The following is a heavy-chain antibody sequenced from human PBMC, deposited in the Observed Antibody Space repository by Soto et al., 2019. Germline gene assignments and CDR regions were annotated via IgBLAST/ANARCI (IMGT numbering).Heavy chain of an antibody. CDR1: GGSISSGGYF. J-gene: IGHJ4*02. CDR3: ARGPAGDKVDY. Sequence: QVQLQESGPGLVEPSQTLSLTCTVSGGSISSGGYFWSWIRQPPGKGLEWIGHVYNIGSTYSNPSLTSRVPIPVDTPKNQFSRRLSFVTAADTAVYYCARGPAGDKVDYWGQGTLVTVSS. CDR2: VYNIGST. V-gene: IGHV4-30-4*01. D-gene: IGHD7-27*01.